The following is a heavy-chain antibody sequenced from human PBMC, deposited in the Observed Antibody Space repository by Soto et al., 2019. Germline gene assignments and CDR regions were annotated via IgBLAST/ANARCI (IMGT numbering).Heavy chain of an antibody. CDR2: IYYSGST. V-gene: IGHV4-59*01. D-gene: IGHD6-13*01. J-gene: IGHJ6*03. CDR3: ARLIAAAGAYYYYYYMDV. CDR1: GGSISSYY. Sequence: SETLSLTCTVSGGSISSYYWSWIRQPPGKGLEWIGYIYYSGSTSYNPSLKSRVTISVDTSKNQFSLKLSSVTAADTAVYYCARLIAAAGAYYYYYYMDVWGKGTTVTVSS.